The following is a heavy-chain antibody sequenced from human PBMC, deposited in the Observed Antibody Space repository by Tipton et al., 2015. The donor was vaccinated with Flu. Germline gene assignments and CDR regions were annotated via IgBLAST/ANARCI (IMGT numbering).Heavy chain of an antibody. V-gene: IGHV4-38-2*01. CDR2: IYHSGST. Sequence: GLVKPSETLSLTCAVSGYSISSGYYWGWIRQPPGKGLEWIGSIYHSGSTYYNPSLKSRVTISVDTSKNQFSLKLSSVTAADTAVYYCASAKNAQSIAAAESAFDIWGQGTMVTVSS. CDR1: GYSISSGYY. D-gene: IGHD6-13*01. J-gene: IGHJ3*02. CDR3: ASAKNAQSIAAAESAFDI.